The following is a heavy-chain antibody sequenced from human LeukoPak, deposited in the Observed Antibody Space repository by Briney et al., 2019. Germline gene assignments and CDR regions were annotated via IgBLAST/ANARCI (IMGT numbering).Heavy chain of an antibody. CDR1: GYTFTSYD. J-gene: IGHJ3*02. V-gene: IGHV1-8*01. CDR2: MNPNRSNK. CDR3: ARGFGSYGDAFDI. Sequence: ASVKVSCKASGYTFTSYDINWVRQATGQGLEWMGWMNPNRSNKGYAQKFERRVTMTRNTSISIAYMELRILRSGYTAVYYCARGFGSYGDAFDIWGQGTMVTVSS. D-gene: IGHD1-26*01.